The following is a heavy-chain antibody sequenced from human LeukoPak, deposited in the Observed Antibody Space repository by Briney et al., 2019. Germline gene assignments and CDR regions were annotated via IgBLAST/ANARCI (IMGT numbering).Heavy chain of an antibody. CDR2: IYYSGST. CDR1: GGSISSGGYY. J-gene: IGHJ3*02. D-gene: IGHD3-9*01. CDR3: ARSSSDYDILTGDAFDI. Sequence: SETLSLTCTGSGGSISSGGYYWSWIRQHPGKGLEWIGYIYYSGSTYYNPSLKSRVTISVDTSKNQFSLKLSSVTAADTAVYYCARSSSDYDILTGDAFDIWGQGTMVTVSS. V-gene: IGHV4-31*03.